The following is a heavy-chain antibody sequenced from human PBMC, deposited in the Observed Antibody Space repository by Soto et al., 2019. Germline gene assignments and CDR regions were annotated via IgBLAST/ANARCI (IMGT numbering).Heavy chain of an antibody. D-gene: IGHD3-3*01. Sequence: SVKVSCKASGGTFSSYAISWVRQAPGQGLEWMGGIIPIFGTANYAQKFQGRVTITADESTSTAYMELSSLRSEDTAVYYCAREMRITIFGVVILWILDVWGQGTTVTVS. CDR1: GGTFSSYA. CDR3: AREMRITIFGVVILWILDV. J-gene: IGHJ6*02. V-gene: IGHV1-69*13. CDR2: IIPIFGTA.